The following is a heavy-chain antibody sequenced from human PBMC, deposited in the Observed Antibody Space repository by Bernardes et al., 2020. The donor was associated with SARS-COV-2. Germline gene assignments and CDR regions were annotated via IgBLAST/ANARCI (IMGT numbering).Heavy chain of an antibody. J-gene: IGHJ2*01. V-gene: IGHV4-39*01. Sequence: ETLSLTCTVSGGSISSSSYYWGWIRQPPGKGLEWIGSIYYSGSTYYNPSLKSRVTISVDTSKNQFSLKLSSVTAADTAVYYCARRATVTKDWFFDLWGRGTLVTVSS. D-gene: IGHD4-17*01. CDR2: IYYSGST. CDR1: GGSISSSSYY. CDR3: ARRATVTKDWFFDL.